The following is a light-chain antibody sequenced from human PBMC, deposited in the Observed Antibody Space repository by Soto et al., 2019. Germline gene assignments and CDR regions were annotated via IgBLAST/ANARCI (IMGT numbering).Light chain of an antibody. CDR2: WAS. CDR1: QSIFYSRNNKNY. Sequence: DIVMTQSPDSLAVSLGERATINCKSSQSIFYSRNNKNYLAWYQKKPGQPPKLLLYWASTRESGVPDRFSGRGSGTDFTLTISSLQAEDVAVSYCQHYYYNPPYTFGQGTKLEIK. J-gene: IGKJ2*01. CDR3: QHYYYNPPYT. V-gene: IGKV4-1*01.